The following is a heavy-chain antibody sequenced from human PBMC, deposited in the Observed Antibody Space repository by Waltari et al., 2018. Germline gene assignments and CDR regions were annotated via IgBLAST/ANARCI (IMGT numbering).Heavy chain of an antibody. CDR3: ARDQAVWNFDY. CDR2: ISSSSSYR. D-gene: IGHD2-21*01. J-gene: IGHJ4*02. V-gene: IGHV3-21*01. CDR1: GFTFSSYS. Sequence: EVQLVESGGGLVKPGGSLRLSCAASGFTFSSYSMNWVRQGAGKGLEWVSSISSSSSYRYYADSVNGRFTSSRDNAKNSLYLQMNSLRAEDTAVYYCARDQAVWNFDYWGQGTLVTVSS.